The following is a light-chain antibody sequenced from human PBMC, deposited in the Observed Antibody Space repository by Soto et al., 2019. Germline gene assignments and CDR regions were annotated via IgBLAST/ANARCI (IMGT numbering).Light chain of an antibody. CDR1: SSDVGGYNY. CDR3: CSYAGSYSWV. V-gene: IGLV2-11*01. CDR2: DVN. Sequence: QSVLTQPRSVSGSPGQSVTISCTGTSSDVGGYNYVSWYQQHPGKAPKLIVFDVNQRPSGVPDRFSGSKSGDTASLTISGLQAEDEADYYCCSYAGSYSWVFGGGTKLTVL. J-gene: IGLJ3*02.